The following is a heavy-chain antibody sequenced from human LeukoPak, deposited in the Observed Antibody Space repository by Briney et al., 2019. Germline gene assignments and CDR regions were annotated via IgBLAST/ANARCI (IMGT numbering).Heavy chain of an antibody. Sequence: SETLSLTCAVYGGSFSGYYWSWIRQPPGKGLGWIGEINHSGSTNYNPSLKSRVTISVDTSKNQFSLKLSSVTAADTAVYYCARGRRYFDWLLRGYYFDHWGQGTLVTVSS. CDR2: INHSGST. D-gene: IGHD3-9*01. CDR1: GGSFSGYY. V-gene: IGHV4-34*01. J-gene: IGHJ4*02. CDR3: ARGRRYFDWLLRGYYFDH.